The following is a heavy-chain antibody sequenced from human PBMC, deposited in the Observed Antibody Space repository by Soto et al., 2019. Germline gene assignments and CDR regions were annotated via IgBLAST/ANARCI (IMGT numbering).Heavy chain of an antibody. CDR1: GGSISSGGYY. CDR2: IYYSGST. CDR3: AREGYCSGGSCYSDFDY. D-gene: IGHD2-15*01. J-gene: IGHJ4*02. Sequence: TLSLTCTVSGGSISSGGYYWSWIRQHPGKGLEWIGYIYYSGSTYYNPSLKSRVTISVDTSKNQFSLKLSSVTAADTAVYYCAREGYCSGGSCYSDFDYWGQGTLVTVSS. V-gene: IGHV4-31*03.